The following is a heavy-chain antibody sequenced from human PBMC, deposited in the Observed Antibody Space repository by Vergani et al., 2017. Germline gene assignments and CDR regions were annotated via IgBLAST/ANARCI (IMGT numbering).Heavy chain of an antibody. CDR1: GFTFSSYG. V-gene: IGHV3-33*08. D-gene: IGHD3-3*01. J-gene: IGHJ3*02. CDR2: IWYDGSNK. CDR3: TTEDGVSGAFDI. Sequence: VQLVESGGGLIQPGGSLRLSCAASGFTFSSYGMHWVRQAPGKGLEWVAVIWYDGSNKYYADSVKGRFIISRDNSKNTLYLQMNSLKTEDTAVYYCTTEDGVSGAFDIWGQGTMVTVSS.